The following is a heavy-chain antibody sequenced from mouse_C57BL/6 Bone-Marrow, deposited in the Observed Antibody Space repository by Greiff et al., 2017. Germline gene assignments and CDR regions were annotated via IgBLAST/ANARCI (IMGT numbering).Heavy chain of an antibody. J-gene: IGHJ4*01. V-gene: IGHV1-81*01. CDR1: GYTFTSYG. D-gene: IGHD1-1*01. CDR3: ARYYFYAMDY. CDR2: IYPRSGNT. Sequence: VQLQQSGAELARPGASVKLSCKASGYTFTSYGISWVKQRTGQGLEWIGEIYPRSGNTYYNEKFKGKATLTADKSSSTAYMELRSMTSEDSAVYFCARYYFYAMDYWGQGTSVTVSS.